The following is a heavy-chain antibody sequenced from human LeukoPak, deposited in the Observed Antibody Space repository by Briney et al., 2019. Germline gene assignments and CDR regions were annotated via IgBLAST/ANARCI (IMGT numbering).Heavy chain of an antibody. V-gene: IGHV1-69*04. Sequence: ASVKVSCRASGGTFSSYAISWVRQAPGQGLEWMGRIIPILGIANYAQKFQGRVTITADKSTSTAYMELSSLRSEDTAVYYCAREKYYDSSGYLRYFDYWGQGTLVTVSS. J-gene: IGHJ4*02. CDR2: IIPILGIA. CDR3: AREKYYDSSGYLRYFDY. CDR1: GGTFSSYA. D-gene: IGHD3-22*01.